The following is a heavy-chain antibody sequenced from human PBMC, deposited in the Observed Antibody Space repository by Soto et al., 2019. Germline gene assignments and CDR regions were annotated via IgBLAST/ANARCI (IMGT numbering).Heavy chain of an antibody. CDR1: GFTFSFYD. J-gene: IGHJ4*02. CDR3: ARKASDDLDY. CDR2: ISSGGGTV. D-gene: IGHD1-1*01. V-gene: IGHV3-48*03. Sequence: GGSLRLSCAASGFTFSFYDVNWVRQAPGKGLEWVSYISSGGGTVYYADSVKGRFTISRDNAKNSLYLQMNSLRAEDTAVYYCARKASDDLDYWGQGTLVT.